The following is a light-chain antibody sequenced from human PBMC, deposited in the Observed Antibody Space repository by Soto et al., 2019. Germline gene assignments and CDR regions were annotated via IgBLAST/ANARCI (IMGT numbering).Light chain of an antibody. CDR3: QQRSNWPPVV. Sequence: EIVLTQSPATLSLSPGERATLSCRASQSVSSYLAWYQQKPGQAPRLLIYDASNRATGIPARFSGSGSGTDFTLTISSLEPEDFAVYYCQQRSNWPPVVFGQGTKVEIK. V-gene: IGKV3-11*01. CDR2: DAS. J-gene: IGKJ1*01. CDR1: QSVSSY.